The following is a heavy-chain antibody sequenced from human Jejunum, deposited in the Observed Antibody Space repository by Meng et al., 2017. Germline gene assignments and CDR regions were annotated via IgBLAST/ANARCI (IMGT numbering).Heavy chain of an antibody. CDR2: INPGSGGT. Sequence: QVQLVQSGAEVKKPGASVKVSCKASGYTFTGYYMHWVRQAPGQGLEWMGRINPGSGGTNFAQKFQGRVTMTRDTSISTAYMELSRLTSDDTAVYYCARAPDYSDNWFDPWGQGTLVTVSS. V-gene: IGHV1-2*06. D-gene: IGHD2-15*01. CDR3: ARAPDYSDNWFDP. J-gene: IGHJ5*02. CDR1: GYTFTGYY.